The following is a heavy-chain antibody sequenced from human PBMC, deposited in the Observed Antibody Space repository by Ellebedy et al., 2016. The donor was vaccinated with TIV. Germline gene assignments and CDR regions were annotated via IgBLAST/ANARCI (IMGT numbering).Heavy chain of an antibody. D-gene: IGHD1-7*01. CDR2: FDPEDGET. Sequence: ASVKVSXXASGYTFTGYYMHWVRQAPGKGLEWMGGFDPEDGETIYAQKFQGRVTMTEDTSTNTAYMELSSLRSEDTAVYYCATVNWNYFWCAFDIWGQGTMVTVSS. J-gene: IGHJ3*02. CDR3: ATVNWNYFWCAFDI. CDR1: GYTFTGYY. V-gene: IGHV1-24*01.